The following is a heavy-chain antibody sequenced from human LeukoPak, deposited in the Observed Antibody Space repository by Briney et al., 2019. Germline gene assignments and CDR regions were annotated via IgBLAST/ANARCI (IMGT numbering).Heavy chain of an antibody. CDR1: GFTFSSYS. D-gene: IGHD2-2*01. Sequence: GGSLRLSCAASGFTFSSYSMNWVRQAPGKGLEWVSSISSSSSYIYYAYSVKGRFTISRDNAKNSLYLQMNSLRAEDTAVYYCARDPSGYCSSTSCYFIYYYYMDVWGKGTTVTVSS. V-gene: IGHV3-21*01. CDR2: ISSSSSYI. J-gene: IGHJ6*03. CDR3: ARDPSGYCSSTSCYFIYYYYMDV.